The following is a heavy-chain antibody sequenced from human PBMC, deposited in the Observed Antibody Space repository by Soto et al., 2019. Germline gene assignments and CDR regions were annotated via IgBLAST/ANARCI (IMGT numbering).Heavy chain of an antibody. CDR1: GYSFTSYW. V-gene: IGHV5-51*01. CDR3: ARHYSSGWYSFRAGYFDY. J-gene: IGHJ4*02. D-gene: IGHD6-19*01. Sequence: GESLKISCKGSGYSFTSYWIGWVRQMPGKGLECMGIIYPGDSDTRYSPSFQGQVTISADKSISTAYLQWSSLKASDTAMYYCARHYSSGWYSFRAGYFDYWGQGALVTVSS. CDR2: IYPGDSDT.